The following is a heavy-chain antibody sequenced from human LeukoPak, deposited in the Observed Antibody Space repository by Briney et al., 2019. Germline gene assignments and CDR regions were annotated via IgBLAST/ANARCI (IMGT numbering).Heavy chain of an antibody. Sequence: SETLSLTCAVCGGSFSGYYWSWIRQPPGKGLEWIGEINHSGSTNYNPSLKSRVTISVDTSKNQFSLKLSSVTAADTAVYYCARGPPNRGYSGYVWDYWGQGTLVTVSS. CDR2: INHSGST. V-gene: IGHV4-34*01. CDR1: GGSFSGYY. D-gene: IGHD5-12*01. CDR3: ARGPPNRGYSGYVWDY. J-gene: IGHJ4*02.